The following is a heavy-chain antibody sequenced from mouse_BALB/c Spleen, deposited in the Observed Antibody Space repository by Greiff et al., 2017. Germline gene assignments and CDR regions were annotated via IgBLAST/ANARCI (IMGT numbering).Heavy chain of an antibody. CDR2: ISSGGSYT. Sequence: EVQLVESGGGLVKPGGSLKLSCAASGFTFSSYAMSWVRQSPGEGLEWVAEISSGGSYTYYPDTVTGRFTISRDNAKNTLYLEMSSQRSEDTAMYYCAGYGYGPFDVWGAGTTVTVSS. CDR3: AGYGYGPFDV. D-gene: IGHD1-2*01. CDR1: GFTFSSYA. J-gene: IGHJ1*01. V-gene: IGHV5-9-4*01.